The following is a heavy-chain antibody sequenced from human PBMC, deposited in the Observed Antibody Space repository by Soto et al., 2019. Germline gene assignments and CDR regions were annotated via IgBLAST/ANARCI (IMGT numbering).Heavy chain of an antibody. V-gene: IGHV3-21*01. J-gene: IGHJ4*02. CDR3: ARGSIVTTSLTPFDY. Sequence: GGSLRLSCAASGFTFSSYSMNWVRQAPGKGLEWVSSISTSNSYIYYADSVKGRFTVSRDNAKNSLYLQIDSLRDEDTAVYYCARGSIVTTSLTPFDYWGQGTLVTVSS. CDR2: ISTSNSYI. CDR1: GFTFSSYS. D-gene: IGHD5-12*01.